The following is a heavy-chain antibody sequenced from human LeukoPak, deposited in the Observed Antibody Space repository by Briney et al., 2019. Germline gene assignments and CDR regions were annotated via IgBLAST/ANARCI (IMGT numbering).Heavy chain of an antibody. D-gene: IGHD6-19*01. CDR3: ARDFRQWLVFYFDY. CDR1: GYTFTSYG. V-gene: IGHV1-2*02. CDR2: INPNSGGT. Sequence: GASVKVSCKASGYTFTSYGISWVRQAPGQGLEWMGWINPNSGGTNYAQKFQGRVTMTRDTSISTAYMELSRLRSDDTAVYYCARDFRQWLVFYFDYWGQGTLVTVSS. J-gene: IGHJ4*02.